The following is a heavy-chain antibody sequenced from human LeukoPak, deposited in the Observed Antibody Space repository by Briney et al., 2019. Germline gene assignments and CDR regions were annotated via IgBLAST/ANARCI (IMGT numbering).Heavy chain of an antibody. CDR1: GDSISSYY. CDR2: FSYSGST. D-gene: IGHD3-10*01. Sequence: KPSETLSLTCTVSGDSISSYYWSWIRQPPGKGLEWIGYFSYSGSTNYNPSLKSRVTISVDTSKNQFSLKLSSVTAADTAVYYCARSDYYGSGRGSFDVWGQGTTVTVSS. J-gene: IGHJ6*02. V-gene: IGHV4-59*08. CDR3: ARSDYYGSGRGSFDV.